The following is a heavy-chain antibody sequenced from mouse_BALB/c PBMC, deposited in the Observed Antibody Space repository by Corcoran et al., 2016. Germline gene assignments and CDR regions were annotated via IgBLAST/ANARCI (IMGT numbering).Heavy chain of an antibody. V-gene: IGHV1-18*01. J-gene: IGHJ3*01. CDR3: ARRDYGNFAY. Sequence: EVLLQQSGPELVKPGASVKIPCKASGYTFTDYKMDWVKQSHGKSLEWIGDINPNNGGTIYNQKCKGKATLTVDKSSSTAYMELRSLTSEDTAVYYCARRDYGNFAYWGQGTLVTVSA. CDR1: GYTFTDYK. D-gene: IGHD2-1*01. CDR2: INPNNGGT.